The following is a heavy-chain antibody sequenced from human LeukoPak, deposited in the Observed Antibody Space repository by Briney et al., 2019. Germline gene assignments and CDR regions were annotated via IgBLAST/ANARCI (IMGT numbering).Heavy chain of an antibody. V-gene: IGHV1-8*01. CDR3: ARGIGSITVTTLEYYFDY. J-gene: IGHJ4*02. CDR1: GYTFTNYD. CDR2: MNPNSGNT. Sequence: GASVKVSCKASGYTFTNYDINWVRQAPGQGLEWMGWMNPNSGNTGYAQKFQGRVSMTRNTSISTAYMELSSLRSEDTAVYYCARGIGSITVTTLEYYFDYWGQGTLVTVSS. D-gene: IGHD4-17*01.